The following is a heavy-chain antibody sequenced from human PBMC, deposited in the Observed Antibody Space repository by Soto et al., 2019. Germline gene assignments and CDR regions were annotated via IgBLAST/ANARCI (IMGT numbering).Heavy chain of an antibody. CDR3: ARDQIAAAGWGWFDP. V-gene: IGHV1-3*01. D-gene: IGHD6-13*01. Sequence: QVQLVQSGAEVKKPGASVKVSCKASGYTFTSYAMHWVRQAPGQRLEWMGWINAGNGNTKYSQKFQGRVTITRDTSASTAYMELSSLRSEDTAVYYCARDQIAAAGWGWFDPWGQGTLVTVSS. J-gene: IGHJ5*02. CDR2: INAGNGNT. CDR1: GYTFTSYA.